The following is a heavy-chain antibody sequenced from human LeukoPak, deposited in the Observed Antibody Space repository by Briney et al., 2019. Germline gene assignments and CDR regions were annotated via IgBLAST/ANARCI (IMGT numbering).Heavy chain of an antibody. CDR3: ALDYGDYYFDS. CDR2: ISRSGTSI. Sequence: GGSLRLSCAAPGFAFSSYDMTWVRQAPGKGLEWVSYISRSGTSIFYADSVKGRFTISRDNAKNSLYLQMNSLRADDTAVYYCALDYGDYYFDSWGQGTLVTVSS. CDR1: GFAFSSYD. V-gene: IGHV3-48*03. J-gene: IGHJ4*02. D-gene: IGHD4-17*01.